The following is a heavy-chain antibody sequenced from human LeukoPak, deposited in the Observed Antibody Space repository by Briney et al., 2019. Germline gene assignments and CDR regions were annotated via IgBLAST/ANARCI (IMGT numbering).Heavy chain of an antibody. D-gene: IGHD1-26*01. CDR3: ARDAGTYPDLQYFED. V-gene: IGHV4-61*01. CDR1: GGSVSSGSYY. Sequence: PSETLSLTCTVSGGSVSSGSYYWSWIRQPPGKGLEWLGYIYHTGSTNYNPSLKSRVTISVDTSKNEFYLKVTSVTAADTAVYYCARDAGTYPDLQYFEDWGQGALVTVSS. J-gene: IGHJ4*02. CDR2: IYHTGST.